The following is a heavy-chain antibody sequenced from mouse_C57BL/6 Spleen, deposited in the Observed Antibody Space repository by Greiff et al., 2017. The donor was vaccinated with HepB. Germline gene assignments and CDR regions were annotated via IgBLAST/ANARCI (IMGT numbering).Heavy chain of an antibody. CDR1: GFTFSDYG. CDR3: AIYDEGYFDY. CDR2: ISSGSSTI. J-gene: IGHJ2*01. Sequence: EVQVVESGGGLVKPGGSLKLSCAASGFTFSDYGMHWVRQAPEKGLEWVAYISSGSSTIYYADTVKGRFTISRDNAKNTLFLQMTSLRSEDTAMYYCAIYDEGYFDYWGQGTTLTVSS. D-gene: IGHD2-12*01. V-gene: IGHV5-17*01.